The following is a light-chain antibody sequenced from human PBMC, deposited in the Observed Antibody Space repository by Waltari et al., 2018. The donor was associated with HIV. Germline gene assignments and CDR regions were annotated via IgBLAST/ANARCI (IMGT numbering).Light chain of an antibody. CDR1: VLPKQY. V-gene: IGLV3-25*03. CDR2: KDS. CDR3: QSADSSGTYAV. Sequence: SYELTQPPSVSVSPGQTARITCSGDVLPKQYAYWYQKKPGHAPVGGISKDSERPSGIPERFSGASSGTTVTLTISGLQAEDEADYYCQSADSSGTYAVFGGGTQLTVL. J-gene: IGLJ7*01.